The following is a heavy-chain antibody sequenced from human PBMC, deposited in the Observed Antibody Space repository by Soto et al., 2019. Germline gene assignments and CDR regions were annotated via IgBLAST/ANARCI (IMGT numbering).Heavy chain of an antibody. V-gene: IGHV4-59*01. CDR3: AILYQVYTIEQ. D-gene: IGHD2-8*01. CDR2: VYYTGTT. Sequence: SETLSLTCTFSCGSIISYFYIWVRQPPGKGLEWIGSVYYTGTTDYNPSLKSRVTISVDTSKTQFSLNLRSVTAADSALYYCAILYQVYTIEQWGHGTLVTVSS. J-gene: IGHJ4*01. CDR1: CGSIISYF.